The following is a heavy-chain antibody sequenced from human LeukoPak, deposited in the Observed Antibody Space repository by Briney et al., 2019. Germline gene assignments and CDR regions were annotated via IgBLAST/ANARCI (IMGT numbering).Heavy chain of an antibody. J-gene: IGHJ4*02. V-gene: IGHV4-34*01. CDR1: GGSFSGYY. CDR3: ARRARGYCSSTSCYPFDY. CDR2: INHSGST. D-gene: IGHD2-2*01. Sequence: SETLSLTCAVYGGSFSGYYWSWIRQPPRKGLEWIGEINHSGSTNYNPSLKSRVTISVDTSKNQFSLKLSSVTAADTAVYYCARRARGYCSSTSCYPFDYWGQGTLVTVSS.